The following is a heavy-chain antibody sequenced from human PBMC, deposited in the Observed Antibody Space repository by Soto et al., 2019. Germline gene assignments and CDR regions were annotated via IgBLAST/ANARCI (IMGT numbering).Heavy chain of an antibody. V-gene: IGHV3-30-3*01. CDR3: ARDLTIFGVVTPPGAYYGMDV. J-gene: IGHJ6*02. CDR1: GFTFSSYA. D-gene: IGHD3-3*01. CDR2: ISYDGSNK. Sequence: HPGGSLRLSCAASGFTFSSYAMHWVRQAPGKGLEWVAVISYDGSNKYYADSVKGRFTISRDNSKNTLYLQMNSLRAEDTAVYYCARDLTIFGVVTPPGAYYGMDVWGQGTTVTVSS.